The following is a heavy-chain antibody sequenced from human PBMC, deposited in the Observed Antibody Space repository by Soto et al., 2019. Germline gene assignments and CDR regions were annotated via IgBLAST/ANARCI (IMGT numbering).Heavy chain of an antibody. Sequence: EAQLLESEGGLVQPGESLRLSCAASGFTFNTYAMTWVRQAPGRGLEWVSTISGSGGSTYYADSVKGRFTISRDNSKNTLSLQMNSLRDDDTAVYFCAKGRRSGWAHDVFDIWGQGTMVTVSS. CDR1: GFTFNTYA. CDR2: ISGSGGST. V-gene: IGHV3-23*01. D-gene: IGHD6-19*01. J-gene: IGHJ3*02. CDR3: AKGRRSGWAHDVFDI.